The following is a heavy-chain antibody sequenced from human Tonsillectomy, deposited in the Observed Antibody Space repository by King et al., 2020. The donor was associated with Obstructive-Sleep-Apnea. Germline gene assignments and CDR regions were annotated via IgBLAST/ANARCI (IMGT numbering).Heavy chain of an antibody. Sequence: VQLVESGGGLVQPGGSLRLSCAASEFTFSSYSMNWVRQAPGKGLEWVSYISRSGSTIFYADSVKGRFTISMYNAKNSLFLQMNSLRVEDTAVYYCARDRDTAKQGWFDPWGQGTLVTVSS. J-gene: IGHJ5*02. V-gene: IGHV3-48*04. CDR3: ARDRDTAKQGWFDP. CDR2: ISRSGSTI. CDR1: EFTFSSYS. D-gene: IGHD5-18*01.